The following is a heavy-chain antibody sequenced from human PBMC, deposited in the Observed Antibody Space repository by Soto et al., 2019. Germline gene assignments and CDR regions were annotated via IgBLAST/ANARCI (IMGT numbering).Heavy chain of an antibody. J-gene: IGHJ4*02. Sequence: LRLYCAASVFTFSSYAMSCVRQAPFKGLEWVSAISGSGDNTYYPDSVKGRFTISRDNARNTLYLQMNSLRAEDTAVYYCADGGEWSFNFDYWGQGTLVTVS. D-gene: IGHD3-3*01. V-gene: IGHV3-23*01. CDR1: VFTFSSYA. CDR2: ISGSGDNT. CDR3: ADGGEWSFNFDY.